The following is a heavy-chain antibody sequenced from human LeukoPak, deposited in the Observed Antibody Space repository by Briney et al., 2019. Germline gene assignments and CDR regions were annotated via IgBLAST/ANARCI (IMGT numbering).Heavy chain of an antibody. CDR2: ISYDGSNK. J-gene: IGHJ4*02. D-gene: IGHD2-2*01. Sequence: GGSLRLSCVASGFPFSSYWMTWVRQAPGKGLEWVTVISYDGSNKYYADSVKGRFTISRDNSMNTLSLQMNSLRVEDTAVYYCAKDDCSRTSCLFDSWGQGTLVTVSS. CDR3: AKDDCSRTSCLFDS. V-gene: IGHV3-30*18. CDR1: GFPFSSYW.